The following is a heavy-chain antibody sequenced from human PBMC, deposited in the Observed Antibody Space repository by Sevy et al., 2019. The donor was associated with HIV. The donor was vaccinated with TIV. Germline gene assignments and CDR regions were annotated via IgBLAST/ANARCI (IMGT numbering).Heavy chain of an antibody. CDR2: SYYIGST. CDR1: GGSISSSSYY. CDR3: AQLDILTVGWFDP. D-gene: IGHD3-9*01. J-gene: IGHJ5*02. V-gene: IGHV4-39*01. Sequence: SETLSLTCTVSGGSISSSSYYWGWIRQPPGKGLEWIGSSYYIGSTYYNPSLKSRVTISVDTSKNQFALKLSSVTAADTAVYYCAQLDILTVGWFDPWGQGTLVTVSS.